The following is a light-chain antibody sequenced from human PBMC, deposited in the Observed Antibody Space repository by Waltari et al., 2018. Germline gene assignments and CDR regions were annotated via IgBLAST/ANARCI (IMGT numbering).Light chain of an antibody. V-gene: IGKV1-17*02. Sequence: DIQMTQSPSSLSASVGDPVTITCRASQNIGTYLDWYQQKPRKAPKLLIYKASTIQTGVPSRFSGSGSGTECTLIINNLQPEDFASYDCLEYDSSPHCFGQGTKVEIK. CDR3: LEYDSSPHC. J-gene: IGKJ2*03. CDR2: KAS. CDR1: QNIGTY.